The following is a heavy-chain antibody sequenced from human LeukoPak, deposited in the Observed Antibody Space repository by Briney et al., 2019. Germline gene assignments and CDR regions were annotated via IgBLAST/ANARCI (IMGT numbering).Heavy chain of an antibody. CDR2: IYSGGST. CDR1: GFTVSSNY. V-gene: IGHV3-53*01. D-gene: IGHD2-15*01. Sequence: GGSLRLSCAASGFTVSSNYMSWVRQAPGKGLEWVSVIYSGGSTYYADSVKGRFTISRDNSENTVYLQMNNLRAEDTAVYYCAKDVRGGCSGANCHYWGQGTLVTVSS. J-gene: IGHJ4*02. CDR3: AKDVRGGCSGANCHY.